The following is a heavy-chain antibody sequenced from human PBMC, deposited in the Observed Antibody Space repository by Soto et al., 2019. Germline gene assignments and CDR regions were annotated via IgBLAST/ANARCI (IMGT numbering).Heavy chain of an antibody. CDR3: ARVRYCSGTTCYARVGWFDP. J-gene: IGHJ5*02. CDR1: GYTFTTYW. CDR2: IYPGDSDT. D-gene: IGHD2-2*01. Sequence: PGESLKISCKASGYTFTTYWIGWVRQMPGKGLEWMGIIYPGDSDTIYSPSFQGQVTISADKSITTAYLQWSSLKASDTAMYYCARVRYCSGTTCYARVGWFDPWGQGTLVTVSS. V-gene: IGHV5-51*01.